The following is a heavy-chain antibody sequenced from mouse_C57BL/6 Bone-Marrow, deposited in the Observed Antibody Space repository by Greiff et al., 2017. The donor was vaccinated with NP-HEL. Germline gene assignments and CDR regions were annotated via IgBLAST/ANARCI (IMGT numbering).Heavy chain of an antibody. V-gene: IGHV1-82*01. CDR2: IYPGDGDT. J-gene: IGHJ2*01. D-gene: IGHD2-5*01. CDR1: GYAFSSSW. CDR3: ARSPLYSNLDY. Sequence: QVQLQQSGPELVKPGASVKISCKASGYAFSSSWMNWVKQRPGKGLEWIGRIYPGDGDTNYNGKFKGKATLTADKSSSTAYMQLSSLTSEDAAVYFCARSPLYSNLDYWGQGTTLTVSS.